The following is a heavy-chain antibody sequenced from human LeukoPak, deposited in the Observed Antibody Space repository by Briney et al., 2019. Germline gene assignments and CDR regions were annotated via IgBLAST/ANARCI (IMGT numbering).Heavy chain of an antibody. Sequence: GGSLRLSCAASGFTFSSYGMHWVRQAPGKGLEWVAVIWYDGSNKYYADSVKGRFTISRDNSKNTLYLQMNSLRAEDTAVYYCARGSHYHDSSGYYYFQHWGQGTLVTVSS. CDR3: ARGSHYHDSSGYYYFQH. V-gene: IGHV3-33*01. CDR2: IWYDGSNK. CDR1: GFTFSSYG. D-gene: IGHD3-22*01. J-gene: IGHJ1*01.